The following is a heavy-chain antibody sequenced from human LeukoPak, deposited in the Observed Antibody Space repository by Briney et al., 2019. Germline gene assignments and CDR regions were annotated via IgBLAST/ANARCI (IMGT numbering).Heavy chain of an antibody. V-gene: IGHV4-4*07. D-gene: IGHD3-10*01. CDR3: ARGGTYGSGRNQHTTLDY. J-gene: IGHJ4*02. Sequence: PSETLSLTRTVSGGSISNDYWSWIRQAAGKELEWIGRIYTRGSTNYNPSLKSRVTISLDKSKKQFSLNLNSVTAADTAVYYRARGGTYGSGRNQHTTLDYWGQGTLVTVSS. CDR1: GGSISNDY. CDR2: IYTRGST.